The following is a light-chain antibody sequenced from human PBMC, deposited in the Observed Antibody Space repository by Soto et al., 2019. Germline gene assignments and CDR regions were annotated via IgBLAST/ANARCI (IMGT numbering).Light chain of an antibody. CDR1: QGISGY. CDR2: STS. J-gene: IGKJ5*01. Sequence: DIQFTQSPSFLSASVGDRVTITCRASQGISGYVAWYQQKPGEAPKVLIYSTSTLQSGVPSRISGSGSGTDFTLTISSLQPEDFATYYCQQANSFPITFGQGTRLEIK. V-gene: IGKV1-9*01. CDR3: QQANSFPIT.